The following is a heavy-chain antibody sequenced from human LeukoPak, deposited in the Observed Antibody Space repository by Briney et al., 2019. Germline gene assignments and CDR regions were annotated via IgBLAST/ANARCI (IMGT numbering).Heavy chain of an antibody. Sequence: PSETLSLTRTVSGGSISSYYWSWIRQPAGKGLEWIGRIYTSGSTNYNPSLKRRVTMSVDTSKNQFSLKLSSVTAADTAVYYCARAEGGYSYGYNYYYMDVWGKGTTVTVSS. J-gene: IGHJ6*03. CDR1: GGSISSYY. V-gene: IGHV4-4*07. CDR2: IYTSGST. CDR3: ARAEGGYSYGYNYYYMDV. D-gene: IGHD5-18*01.